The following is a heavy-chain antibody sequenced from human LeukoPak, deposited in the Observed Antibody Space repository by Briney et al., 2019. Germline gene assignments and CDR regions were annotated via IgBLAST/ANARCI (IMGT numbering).Heavy chain of an antibody. D-gene: IGHD1-26*01. V-gene: IGHV3-7*01. J-gene: IGHJ4*02. Sequence: PGGSLRLSCAASGFTFSSYGMHWVRQAPGKGLEWVANIKQDGSEKYYVDSVKGRFTISRDNAKNSLYLQMNSLRAEDTAVYYCARRNSGSPYRGQGTLVTVSS. CDR3: ARRNSGSPY. CDR2: IKQDGSEK. CDR1: GFTFSSYG.